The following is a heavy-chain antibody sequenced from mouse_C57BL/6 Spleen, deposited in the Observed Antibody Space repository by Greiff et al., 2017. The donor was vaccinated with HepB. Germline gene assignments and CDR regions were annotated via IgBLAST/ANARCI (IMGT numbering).Heavy chain of an antibody. CDR2: ISSGGDYI. Sequence: EVKLVESGDGLVKPGGSLKLPCAASGFTFSSYAMSWVRQTQEKRLEWVAYISSGGDYIYYADTLKGRYTMSRDNARNTLYLQMGSLKSEDTAMYYCTRDHYGSSYSCFAYWGQGTLVTVSA. V-gene: IGHV5-9-1*02. J-gene: IGHJ3*01. D-gene: IGHD1-1*01. CDR1: GFTFSSYA. CDR3: TRDHYGSSYSCFAY.